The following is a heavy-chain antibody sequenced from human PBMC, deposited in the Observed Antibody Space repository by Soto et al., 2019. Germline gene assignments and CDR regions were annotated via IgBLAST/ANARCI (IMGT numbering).Heavy chain of an antibody. V-gene: IGHV4-30-2*01. CDR1: CVSISSGGYC. J-gene: IGHJ5*02. CDR3: GRDSAS. D-gene: IGHD6-25*01. Sequence: TQSLTRSFSCVSISSGGYCWSWIRKQPGKGLEWIGYIYHSGSTYYNPSLKSRVTISVDRSKNQFSLKLSSVTAADTAVHYCGRDSASLGQRTLVTVSS. CDR2: IYHSGST.